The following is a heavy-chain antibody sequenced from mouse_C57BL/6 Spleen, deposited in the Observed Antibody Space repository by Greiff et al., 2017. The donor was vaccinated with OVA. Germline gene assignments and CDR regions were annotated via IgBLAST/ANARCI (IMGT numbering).Heavy chain of an antibody. CDR2: IRNKANNHAT. D-gene: IGHD2-5*01. Sequence: EVKVVESGGGLVQPGGSLKLSCAASGFTFSDAWMDWVRQSPEKGLEWVAEIRNKANNHATYYAESVKGRFTISRDDSKSSVYLQMNSLRAEDTGIYYCTCSNSAFFDYWGQGTTLTVSS. CDR3: TCSNSAFFDY. J-gene: IGHJ2*01. V-gene: IGHV6-6*01. CDR1: GFTFSDAW.